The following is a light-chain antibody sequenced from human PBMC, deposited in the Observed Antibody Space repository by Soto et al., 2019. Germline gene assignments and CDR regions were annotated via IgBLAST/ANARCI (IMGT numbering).Light chain of an antibody. CDR3: QQYDNRLGN. J-gene: IGKJ4*01. V-gene: IGKV1-33*01. CDR1: QDISNY. CDR2: DAS. Sequence: DIQMTQSPSSLSASVGDRVTITCQASQDISNYLNWYQQKPGKAPKLLIDDASNLETGVPSRFSGSGSGTDFTFTISSLQPEDIATYYCQQYDNRLGNFGGGTKVEI.